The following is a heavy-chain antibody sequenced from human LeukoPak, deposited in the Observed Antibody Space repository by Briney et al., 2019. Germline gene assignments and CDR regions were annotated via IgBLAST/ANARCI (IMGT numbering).Heavy chain of an antibody. CDR1: GFSFSSYW. V-gene: IGHV3-7*01. D-gene: IGHD3-3*01. Sequence: GGSLRLSCAASGFSFSSYWMSWVRQAPGKGPEWVANINPDGSNMLYVDSVKGRFTISRDNAKNSLYLQMNNLRAEDTAVYFCVSGFLQWLYWGQGTLVTVSP. CDR2: INPDGSNM. CDR3: VSGFLQWLY. J-gene: IGHJ4*02.